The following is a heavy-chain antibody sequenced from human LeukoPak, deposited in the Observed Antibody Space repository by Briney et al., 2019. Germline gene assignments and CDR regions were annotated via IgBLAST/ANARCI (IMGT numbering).Heavy chain of an antibody. CDR2: ISSSSSTI. J-gene: IGHJ4*02. D-gene: IGHD3-10*01. CDR1: GFTFSSNY. Sequence: PGGSLRLSCAASGFTFSSNYMSWVRQAPGKGLEWVSYISSSSSTINYADSVKGRFTISRDNAKNSLYLQMNSLRAEDTAVYYCARYHYGSNYFDYWGQGTLVTVSS. CDR3: ARYHYGSNYFDY. V-gene: IGHV3-48*01.